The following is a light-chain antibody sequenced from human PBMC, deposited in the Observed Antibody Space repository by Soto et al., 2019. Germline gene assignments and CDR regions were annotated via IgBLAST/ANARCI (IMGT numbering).Light chain of an antibody. J-gene: IGLJ1*01. CDR3: SSYTSSSLYV. CDR2: DVS. CDR1: SSDVGGYSF. V-gene: IGLV2-14*01. Sequence: QSALTQPASVSGSPGQSVAISCTGTSSDVGGYSFVSWYQQLPGKAPKLMIYDVSDRPSGVSNRFSGSKSGNTASLTISGLQAEDEADYYSSSYTSSSLYVFGTGPKLPVL.